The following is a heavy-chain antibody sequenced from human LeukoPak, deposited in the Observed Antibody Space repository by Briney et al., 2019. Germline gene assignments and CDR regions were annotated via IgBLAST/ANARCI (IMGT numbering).Heavy chain of an antibody. D-gene: IGHD2-8*01. CDR3: TRPKWGLHYFDY. Sequence: GGSLRLSCAASGFTVSNSGIHWVRQAPGKGLEWAAVFSHDGSSTYYADSVKGRFTISRDNSKNTLHLQMNSLRADDTAVYYCTRPKWGLHYFDYWGQGALVTVSS. V-gene: IGHV3-30-3*01. J-gene: IGHJ4*02. CDR2: FSHDGSST. CDR1: GFTVSNSG.